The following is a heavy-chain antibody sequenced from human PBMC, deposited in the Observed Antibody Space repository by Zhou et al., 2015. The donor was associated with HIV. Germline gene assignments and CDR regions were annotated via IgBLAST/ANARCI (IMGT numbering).Heavy chain of an antibody. V-gene: IGHV1-69*01. J-gene: IGHJ1*01. Sequence: QLQLLQSGSDVKKPGSSVKVSCRASGDVEHFRTYTITWVRQAPGHGLEWMGGIRPMFRGTDTAGKFQGRVSFGADVTATIVSMELKNLTVDDTAVYYCARGPGGFGDSQYFQHWGQGTLVTVSS. CDR1: GDVEHFRTYT. CDR3: ARGPGGFGDSQYFQH. CDR2: IRPMFRGT. D-gene: IGHD3-10*01.